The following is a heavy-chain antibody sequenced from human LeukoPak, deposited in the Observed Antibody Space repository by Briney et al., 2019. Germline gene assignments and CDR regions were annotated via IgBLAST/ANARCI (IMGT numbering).Heavy chain of an antibody. CDR2: IYPGDSDT. V-gene: IGHV5-51*01. D-gene: IGHD6-13*01. CDR3: ARHPGYSCSQTTFDY. J-gene: IGHJ4*02. CDR1: GYSFPSDW. Sequence: GESLKISCKGSGYSFPSDWIGWLRQMPGKGLEWMGSIYPGDSDTTYNPSFQGQATISADKSISTAYLQWSSLKASDTAMYYCARHPGYSCSQTTFDYWGQGTLVTVSS.